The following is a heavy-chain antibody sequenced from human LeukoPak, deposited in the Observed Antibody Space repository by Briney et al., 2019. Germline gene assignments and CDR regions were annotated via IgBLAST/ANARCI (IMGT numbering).Heavy chain of an antibody. CDR1: GGSISSYY. J-gene: IGHJ4*02. D-gene: IGHD3-22*01. Sequence: SETLSLTCTVSGGSISSYYWSWIRQPPGKGLEWIGYIYYSGSTNYNPSLKSRVTISVDTSKNQFSLRLSSVTAADTAVYYCARVTGYMIEGYFDYWGQGTLVTVSS. CDR3: ARVTGYMIEGYFDY. V-gene: IGHV4-59*01. CDR2: IYYSGST.